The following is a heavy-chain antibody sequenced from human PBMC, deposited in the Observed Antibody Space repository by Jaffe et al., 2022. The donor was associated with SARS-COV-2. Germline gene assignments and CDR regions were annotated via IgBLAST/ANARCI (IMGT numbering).Heavy chain of an antibody. D-gene: IGHD2-8*01. CDR1: GFIFSDFY. CDR2: ISDSGNTI. V-gene: IGHV3-11*01. CDR3: ARGYCTNARCYAVPDY. J-gene: IGHJ4*02. Sequence: QVQLVESGGGLVKPGGSLRLSCAASGFIFSDFYMSWIRQAPGKGLEWVSYISDSGNTIYYADSVKGRFTISRDNAKNSLYLQMNSLRAEDTAVYYCARGYCTNARCYAVPDYWGQGTLVTVSS.